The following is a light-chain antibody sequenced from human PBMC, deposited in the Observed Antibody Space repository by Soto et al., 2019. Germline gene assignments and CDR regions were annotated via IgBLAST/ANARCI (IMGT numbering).Light chain of an antibody. CDR2: DAS. V-gene: IGKV1-5*01. CDR3: QQYNSYPWT. Sequence: DIQMTQSPSTPSGSVGDRVTITCRAGQSISSWLAWYQQKPGKAPKLLIYDASSLQNGVPSRFRGAESGTEFTLTISSLQPDDFAVYYCQQYNSYPWTFGQGTKVDIK. CDR1: QSISSW. J-gene: IGKJ1*01.